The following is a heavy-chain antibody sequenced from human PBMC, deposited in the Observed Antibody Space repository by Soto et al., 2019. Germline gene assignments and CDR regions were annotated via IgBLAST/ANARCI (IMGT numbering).Heavy chain of an antibody. CDR2: IYHSGST. V-gene: IGHV4-30-2*01. D-gene: IGHD1-1*01. Sequence: QLQLQESGPGLVRPSQTLSLTCAVSGGSISSGGYSWNWIRQLPGKGLEWIGYIYHSGSTLYNPSLKSRVTISVDKSKNQFSLKLTSVTAADTAVYYCARDQLEGNWFDPWGQGTLVTVSS. CDR3: ARDQLEGNWFDP. J-gene: IGHJ5*02. CDR1: GGSISSGGYS.